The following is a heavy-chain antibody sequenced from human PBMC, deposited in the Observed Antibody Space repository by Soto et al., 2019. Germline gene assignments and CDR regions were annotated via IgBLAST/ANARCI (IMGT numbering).Heavy chain of an antibody. V-gene: IGHV1-18*01. CDR1: GYTFTSYG. J-gene: IGHJ6*02. D-gene: IGHD3-9*01. CDR2: ISAYNGNT. CDR3: ARVPSYYDILTGHYYYYGMDV. Sequence: ASVKVSCKASGYTFTSYGISWVRQAPGQGLEWMGWISAYNGNTNYAQKLQGRVTMTTDTSTSTAYMELRSLRSDDTAVYYCARVPSYYDILTGHYYYYGMDVWGQGTTVTVSS.